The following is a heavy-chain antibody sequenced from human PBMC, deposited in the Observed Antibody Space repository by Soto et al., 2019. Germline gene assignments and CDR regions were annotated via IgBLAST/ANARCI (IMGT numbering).Heavy chain of an antibody. CDR3: TSQESGYSSSWYNSH. CDR1: GFTFGDYA. V-gene: IGHV3-49*04. D-gene: IGHD6-13*01. J-gene: IGHJ4*02. CDR2: IRSKAYGGTT. Sequence: SLRLSCTASGFTFGDYAMSWVRQAPGKGLEWVGFIRSKAYGGTTEYAASVKGRFTISRDDSKSIAYLQMNSLKTEDTAVYYCTSQESGYSSSWYNSHWGQGTLVTVSS.